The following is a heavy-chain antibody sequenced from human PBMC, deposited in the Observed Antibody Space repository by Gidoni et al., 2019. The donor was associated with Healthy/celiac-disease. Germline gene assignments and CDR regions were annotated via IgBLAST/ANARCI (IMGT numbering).Heavy chain of an antibody. J-gene: IGHJ6*02. Sequence: QVQLVQSGAEVKKPGASVKVSCTASGYTFTGYYMHWVRQAPGQGLEWMGWINPNSGGTNYAQKFQGRVTMTRDTSISTAYMELSRLRSDDTAVYYCARGRGGIAVAAYYYYGMDVWGQGTTVTVSS. D-gene: IGHD6-19*01. V-gene: IGHV1-2*02. CDR1: GYTFTGYY. CDR2: INPNSGGT. CDR3: ARGRGGIAVAAYYYYGMDV.